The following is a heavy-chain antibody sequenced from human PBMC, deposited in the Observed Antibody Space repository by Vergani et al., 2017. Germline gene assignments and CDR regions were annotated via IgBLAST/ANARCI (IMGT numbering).Heavy chain of an antibody. CDR1: GGSISSGGYY. Sequence: QLQLQESGPGLVKPSETLSLTCTVSGGSISSGGYYWSWIRQHPGKGLEWIGYIYYSGSTYYNPSLKSRVTISVDTSKNQFSLKLSSVTAADTAVYYCARDSDDSSGLDAFDIWGQGTMVTVSS. J-gene: IGHJ3*02. D-gene: IGHD3-22*01. V-gene: IGHV4-31*03. CDR2: IYYSGST. CDR3: ARDSDDSSGLDAFDI.